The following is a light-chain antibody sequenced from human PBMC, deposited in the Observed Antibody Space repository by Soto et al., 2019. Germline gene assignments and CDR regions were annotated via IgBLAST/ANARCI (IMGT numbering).Light chain of an antibody. J-gene: IGKJ1*01. CDR2: GAS. CDR3: QHYNNWPPWT. V-gene: IGKV3-15*01. CDR1: QSVSRS. Sequence: EIVMTQSPATLSVSPGERATLSCRASQSVSRSLAWYQQKPGQAPRLLIYGASTRATGIPARFSGSGSGTEFTLTISSLQSEDFAVYYCQHYNNWPPWTFGQGTKVEIK.